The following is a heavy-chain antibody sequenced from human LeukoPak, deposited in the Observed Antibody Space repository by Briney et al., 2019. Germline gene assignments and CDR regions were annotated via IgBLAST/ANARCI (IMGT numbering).Heavy chain of an antibody. CDR1: GFTFSSYG. CDR3: ARESGSGSLDY. D-gene: IGHD1-26*01. CDR2: IWYDGSNK. Sequence: GGSLRLSCAASGFTFSSYGMHWVRQAPGKGLEWVAVIWYDGSNKYYADSVKGRFTISRDNSKNTLYLQMNSLRAEDTAVYYCARESGSGSLDYWGQGTLVTVSS. J-gene: IGHJ4*02. V-gene: IGHV3-33*01.